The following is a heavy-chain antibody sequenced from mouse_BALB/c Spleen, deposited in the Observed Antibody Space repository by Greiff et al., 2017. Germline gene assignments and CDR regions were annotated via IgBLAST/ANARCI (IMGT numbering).Heavy chain of an antibody. CDR1: GYTFTSYY. CDR3: TRGNSLLRLLYFDV. Sequence: QVQLQQPGAELVKPGASVKLSCKASGYTFTSYYMYWVKQRPGQGLEWIGGINPSNGGTNFNEKFKSKATLTVDKSSSTAYMQLSSLTSEDSAVYYCTRGNSLLRLLYFDVWGAGTTVTVSS. J-gene: IGHJ1*01. D-gene: IGHD1-2*01. V-gene: IGHV1S81*02. CDR2: INPSNGGT.